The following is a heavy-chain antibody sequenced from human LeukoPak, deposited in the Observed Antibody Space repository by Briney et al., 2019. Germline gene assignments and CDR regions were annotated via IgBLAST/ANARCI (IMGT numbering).Heavy chain of an antibody. J-gene: IGHJ4*02. CDR1: GGSISSSSYY. CDR2: IYYSGST. CDR3: ARREGGAAAIFDY. V-gene: IGHV4-39*01. D-gene: IGHD6-25*01. Sequence: SETLSLTCTVSGGSISSSSYYWGWIRQPPGKGLEWIGSIYYSGSTYYNPSLKSRVTISVDTSKNQFFLKLSSVTAADTAVYYCARREGGAAAIFDYWGQGTLVTVSS.